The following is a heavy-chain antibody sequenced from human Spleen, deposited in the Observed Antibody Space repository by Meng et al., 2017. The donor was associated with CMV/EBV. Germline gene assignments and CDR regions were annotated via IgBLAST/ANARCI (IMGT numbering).Heavy chain of an antibody. D-gene: IGHD3-10*01. CDR3: ARDLLGSYYYYGMDV. CDR2: ISSSSSYI. V-gene: IGHV3-21*01. J-gene: IGHJ6*02. CDR1: GFTFSSYS. Sequence: GESLKISCAASGFTFSSYSMNWVRQAPGKGLEWVSSISSSSSYIYYADSVKGRFIISRDNAKNSLYLQMNSLRAEDTAVYYCARDLLGSYYYYGMDVWGQGTTVTVSS.